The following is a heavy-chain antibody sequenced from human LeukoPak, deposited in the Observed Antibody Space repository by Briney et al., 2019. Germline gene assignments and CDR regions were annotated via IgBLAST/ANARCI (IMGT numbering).Heavy chain of an antibody. Sequence: GGSLRLSCTASGFIVTNNYMNWVRQAPGKGLEWVSLVYSGGSTYYADSVKGRFTISRDNSKNMVYLQMNSLRAEDTAMYYCARDPPAVLIDTYGWGQGTLVTVSS. CDR3: ARDPPAVLIDTYG. D-gene: IGHD2-8*01. V-gene: IGHV3-66*01. J-gene: IGHJ4*02. CDR1: GFIVTNNY. CDR2: VYSGGST.